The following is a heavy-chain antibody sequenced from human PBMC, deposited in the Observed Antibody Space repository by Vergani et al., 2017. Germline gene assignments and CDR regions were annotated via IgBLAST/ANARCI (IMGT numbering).Heavy chain of an antibody. CDR1: GYSFTSYW. D-gene: IGHD3-10*01. Sequence: EVQLVQSGAEVKKPGESLKISCKGSGYSFTSYWIGWVRQMPGKGLEWMGIIYPGDSDTRYSPSFQGQVTISADKSVSTAYLQWSSLKASDTAMYYCARSSLLWFGDDGMDVWGQGTTVTVSS. CDR3: ARSSLLWFGDDGMDV. J-gene: IGHJ6*02. V-gene: IGHV5-51*01. CDR2: IYPGDSDT.